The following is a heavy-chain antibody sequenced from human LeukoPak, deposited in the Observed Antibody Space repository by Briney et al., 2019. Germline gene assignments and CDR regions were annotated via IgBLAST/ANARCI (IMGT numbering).Heavy chain of an antibody. CDR2: MYYSGSS. J-gene: IGHJ4*02. CDR3: ARHLTAMVRFDY. V-gene: IGHV4-30-4*01. D-gene: IGHD5-18*01. CDR1: GGSIRSDDSY. Sequence: SETLSLTCTVSGGSIRSDDSYWSWIRQTPGKGLEWIGYMYYSGSSYYNPSLKSRLIISEDTSKNQISLKLTSVTAADTAVYYCARHLTAMVRFDYWGQGTLVTVSS.